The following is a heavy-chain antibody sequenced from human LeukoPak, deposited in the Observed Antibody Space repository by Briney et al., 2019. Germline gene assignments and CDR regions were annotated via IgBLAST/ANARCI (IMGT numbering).Heavy chain of an antibody. V-gene: IGHV3-53*01. D-gene: IGHD3-22*01. CDR2: IYSGGST. CDR3: ARYITRHYYDSSGYYHYFDY. CDR1: GFTVSSNY. J-gene: IGHJ4*02. Sequence: GGSLRLSXAASGFTVSSNYMSWVRQAPGKGLEWVSVIYSGGSTYYADSVKGRFTISRDNSKNTLYLQMNSLRAEDTAVYYCARYITRHYYDSSGYYHYFDYWGQGTLVTVSS.